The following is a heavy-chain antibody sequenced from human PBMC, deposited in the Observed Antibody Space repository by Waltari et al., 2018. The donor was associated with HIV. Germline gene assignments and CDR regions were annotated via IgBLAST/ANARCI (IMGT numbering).Heavy chain of an antibody. CDR2: MNPNSGNA. CDR1: GYPFTNYA. V-gene: IGHV1-8*01. D-gene: IGHD1-26*01. J-gene: IGHJ5*02. CDR3: ARGVDAVGATHWFDP. Sequence: QVQLVQSGAEVKTPGASVKVSCKPSGYPFTNYAINWVRQATGHGLEWKGWMNPNSGNAGYEQKFQGRVTMTSDTSISTACMDLSSLRSDDTAGYYCARGVDAVGATHWFDPWGQGTLVTVSS.